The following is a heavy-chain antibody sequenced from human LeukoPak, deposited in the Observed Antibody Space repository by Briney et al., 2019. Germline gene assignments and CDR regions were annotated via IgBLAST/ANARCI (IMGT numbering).Heavy chain of an antibody. CDR2: INHSGST. CDR1: GGSFSGYY. Sequence: SETLSLTCAVYGGSFSGYYWSWIRQPPGKGLEWIGEINHSGSTNYNPSLKSRVTISVDTSKNQFSLKLSSVTAADTAVYYCARARMHYMDVWGKGTTVTVSS. CDR3: ARARMHYMDV. J-gene: IGHJ6*03. V-gene: IGHV4-34*01.